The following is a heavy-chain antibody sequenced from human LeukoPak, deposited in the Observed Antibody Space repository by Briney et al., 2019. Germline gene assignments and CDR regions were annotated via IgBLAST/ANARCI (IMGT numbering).Heavy chain of an antibody. J-gene: IGHJ3*02. V-gene: IGHV4-30-2*01. Sequence: PSETLSLTCTVSGGSISSGGYYWSWIRQPPGKGLEWIGYIYHSGSTYYNPSLKSRVTISVDRSKNQFSLKLSSVTAADTAVYYCAGYCSSTSCYQDAFDIWGQGTMVTVSS. CDR3: AGYCSSTSCYQDAFDI. CDR1: GGSISSGGYY. D-gene: IGHD2-2*01. CDR2: IYHSGST.